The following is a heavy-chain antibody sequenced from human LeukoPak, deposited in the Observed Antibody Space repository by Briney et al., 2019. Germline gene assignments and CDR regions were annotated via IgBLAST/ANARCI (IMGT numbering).Heavy chain of an antibody. J-gene: IGHJ3*02. CDR2: ISGSGGST. CDR1: GFTFSNAW. Sequence: GGSLRLSCAASGFTFSNAWMSWVRQAPGKGLEWVSAISGSGGSTYYADSVKGRFTISRDNSKNTLYLQMNSLRAEDTAVYYCAKEEHSIVGAADDAFDIWGQGTMVTVSS. CDR3: AKEEHSIVGAADDAFDI. V-gene: IGHV3-23*01. D-gene: IGHD1-26*01.